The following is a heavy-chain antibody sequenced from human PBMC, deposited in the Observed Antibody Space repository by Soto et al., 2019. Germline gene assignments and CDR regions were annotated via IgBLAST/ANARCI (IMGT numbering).Heavy chain of an antibody. D-gene: IGHD3-3*01. V-gene: IGHV1-24*01. CDR2: FDPEDGET. J-gene: IGHJ4*02. CDR1: GYTLTELS. CDR3: PSCSSMFGGGSHNFDL. Sequence: ASVKGSCNVSGYTLTELSMHWVGQAPGKGLEWMGGFDPEDGETIYAQKFQGRVTMTEDTSTDTAYMDLSSLSCEDTAVYYCPSCSSMFGGGSHNFDLRGQGTLVTRSS.